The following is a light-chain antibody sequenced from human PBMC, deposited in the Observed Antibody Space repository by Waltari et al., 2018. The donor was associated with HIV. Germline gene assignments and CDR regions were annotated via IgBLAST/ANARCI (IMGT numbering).Light chain of an antibody. Sequence: QSVLTQPPSVSGAPGQRVTISCTGSSSNIGAGYDVHWYQQLPGTAPKLLIYGNSNRPSGVPNRFSGSKSGTSASLASTGLQAEDEADYYGQSYDSSLSAPVVFGGGTKLTVL. CDR1: SSNIGAGYD. CDR2: GNS. J-gene: IGLJ2*01. V-gene: IGLV1-40*01. CDR3: QSYDSSLSAPVV.